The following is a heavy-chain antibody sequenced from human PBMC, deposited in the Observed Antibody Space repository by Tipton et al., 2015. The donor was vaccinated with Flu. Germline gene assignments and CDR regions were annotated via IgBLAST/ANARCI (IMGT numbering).Heavy chain of an antibody. D-gene: IGHD2-15*01. V-gene: IGHV3-73*01. CDR3: TRPEEYCSGGSCYSDYYYYYGMDV. Sequence: SLRLSCAASGFTFSGSAMRWVRQASGKGLEWVGRIRSKANSYATAYAASVKGRFTISRDDSKNTAYLQMNSLKTEDTAVYYCTRPEEYCSGGSCYSDYYYYYGMDVWGQGTTVTVSS. CDR2: IRSKANSYAT. CDR1: GFTFSGSA. J-gene: IGHJ6*02.